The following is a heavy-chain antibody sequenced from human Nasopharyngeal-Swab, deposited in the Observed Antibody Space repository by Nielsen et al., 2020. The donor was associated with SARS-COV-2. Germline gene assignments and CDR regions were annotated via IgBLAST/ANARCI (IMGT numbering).Heavy chain of an antibody. CDR1: GFTFSSYA. V-gene: IGHV3-23*01. CDR3: AKDGPVAPFDP. D-gene: IGHD6-19*01. CDR2: ISGRGGNP. J-gene: IGHJ5*02. Sequence: GESLKIPCAASGFTFSSYAMSWVRQAPGKGVGWVSAISGRGGNPYYADSVKARFTISRDNSKHTLYLPMNSLRAEDPAVYYCAKDGPVAPFDPWGQGTLVTVSS.